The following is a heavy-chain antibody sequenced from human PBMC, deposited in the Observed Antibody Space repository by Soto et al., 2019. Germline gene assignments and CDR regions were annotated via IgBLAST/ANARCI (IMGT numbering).Heavy chain of an antibody. CDR1: GYTFTSYG. V-gene: IGHV1-18*01. Sequence: SSVKVSCKASGYTFTSYGISWVRQAPGQGLEWMGWISAYNGNTNYAQKLQGRVTMTTDTSTSTAYMELRSLRSDDTAVYYCARTLYDSSGYYYFTSAFDIWGQGTMVTVSS. J-gene: IGHJ3*02. D-gene: IGHD3-22*01. CDR2: ISAYNGNT. CDR3: ARTLYDSSGYYYFTSAFDI.